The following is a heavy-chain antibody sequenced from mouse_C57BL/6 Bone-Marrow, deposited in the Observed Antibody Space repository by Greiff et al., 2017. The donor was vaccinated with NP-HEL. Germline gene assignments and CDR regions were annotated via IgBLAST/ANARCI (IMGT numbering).Heavy chain of an antibody. J-gene: IGHJ4*01. Sequence: QVQLQQPGAELVKPGASVKLSCKASGYTFTSYWMHWVKQRPGQGLEWIGMIHPNSGSTNYNEKFKSKATLTVDKSSSTAYMQFSSLTSEDSAVYYCARWGTVGAMDYWGQGTSVTVSS. CDR1: GYTFTSYW. V-gene: IGHV1-64*01. CDR2: IHPNSGST. D-gene: IGHD1-1*01. CDR3: ARWGTVGAMDY.